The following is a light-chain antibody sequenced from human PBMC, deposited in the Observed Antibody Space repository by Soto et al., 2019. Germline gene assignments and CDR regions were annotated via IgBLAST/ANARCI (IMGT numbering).Light chain of an antibody. CDR1: QSISTY. CDR3: QQSFITPPLA. J-gene: IGKJ4*01. Sequence: DIQMTQSPSSLSASIGDRITITCPASQSISTYLNWYQQKPGKAPNLLIYGASTLQSGVPSRFIGSGSATDFTLTISSLQPEDFATYYCQQSFITPPLAFGGGTKVEIK. CDR2: GAS. V-gene: IGKV1-39*01.